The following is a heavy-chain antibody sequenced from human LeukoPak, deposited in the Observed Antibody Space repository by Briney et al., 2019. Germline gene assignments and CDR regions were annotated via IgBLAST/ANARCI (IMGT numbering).Heavy chain of an antibody. CDR3: AKDIAVADNYYYYGMDV. CDR2: ISGSGGST. J-gene: IGHJ6*04. V-gene: IGHV3-23*01. CDR1: GFTFSSYG. Sequence: PGGSLRLSCAASGFTFSSYGMSWVRQAPGKGLEWVSSISGSGGSTYYADSVKGRFTISRDNSKNTLYLQMNSLRAEDTAVYYCAKDIAVADNYYYYGMDVWGKGTTVTVSS. D-gene: IGHD6-19*01.